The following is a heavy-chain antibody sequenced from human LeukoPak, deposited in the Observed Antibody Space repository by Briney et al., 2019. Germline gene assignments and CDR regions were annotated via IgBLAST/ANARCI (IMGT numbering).Heavy chain of an antibody. D-gene: IGHD3-3*01. CDR2: IIPIFGTA. CDR1: GGTFSSYA. J-gene: IGHJ6*03. V-gene: IGHV1-69*13. CDR3: ASLGLGYYDFWSGSPQGYYMDV. Sequence: SVKVSCKASGGTFSSYAISWVRQAPGQGLEWMGGIIPIFGTANYAQKFQGRVTITADESTSTAYMELSSLRSEDTAVYYCASLGLGYYDFWSGSPQGYYMDVWGKGTTVTVSS.